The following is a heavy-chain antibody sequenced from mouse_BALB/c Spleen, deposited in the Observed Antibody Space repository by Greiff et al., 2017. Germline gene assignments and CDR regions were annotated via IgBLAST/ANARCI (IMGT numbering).Heavy chain of an antibody. J-gene: IGHJ2*01. CDR1: GYSITSDYA. CDR3: AREGLDY. V-gene: IGHV3-2*02. Sequence: EVKLMESGPGLVKPSQSLSLTCTVTGYSITSDYAWNWIRQFPGNKLEWMGYISYSGSTSYNPSLKSRISITRDTSKNQFFLQLNSVTTEDTATYYCAREGLDYWGQGTTLTVSS. CDR2: ISYSGST.